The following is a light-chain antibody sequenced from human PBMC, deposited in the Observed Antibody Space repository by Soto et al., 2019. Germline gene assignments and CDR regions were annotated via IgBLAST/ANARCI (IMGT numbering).Light chain of an antibody. CDR3: TSYTSTGAPVV. V-gene: IGLV2-14*03. CDR1: SSDVGGYNY. CDR2: GVT. J-gene: IGLJ2*01. Sequence: QSALTQPASVSGSPGQSITISCTGTSSDVGGYNYVSWYQHHPGKAPELIIYGVTNRPSGASLRFSGSKSGNTASLTISGLQAEDEADYYCTSYTSTGAPVVFGGGTQLTVL.